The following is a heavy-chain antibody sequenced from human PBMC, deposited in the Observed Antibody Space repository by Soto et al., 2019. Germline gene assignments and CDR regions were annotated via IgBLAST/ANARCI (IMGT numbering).Heavy chain of an antibody. CDR3: ARARKGSGSDYYYHYGMDG. CDR2: INHSGST. Sequence: QVQLQQWGAGLLKPSETLSLTCSVYGGSFSDYYWSWIRQPPGKGLEWIGEINHSGSTNYNPSLKSRVTISVHASKNQFSLKLSSVTAANTAVYYCARARKGSGSDYYYHYGMDGWGKGTTVTVSS. J-gene: IGHJ6*04. CDR1: GGSFSDYY. V-gene: IGHV4-34*01. D-gene: IGHD3-3*01.